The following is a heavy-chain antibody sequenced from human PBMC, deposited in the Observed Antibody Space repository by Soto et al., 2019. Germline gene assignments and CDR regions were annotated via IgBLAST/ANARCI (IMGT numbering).Heavy chain of an antibody. CDR1: GVSIRSHY. V-gene: IGHV4-59*11. D-gene: IGHD2-2*01. CDR3: ARRRGGRDASNYLDY. J-gene: IGHJ4*02. Sequence: SEPMSLTCAVSGVSIRSHYWSWIRQPPGKRLEWVGYIFHSGVTNYNPSLQSRITMSVDMSNNQFSLNLSSVTAADTAVYYCARRRGGRDASNYLDYWGKGTLVTVS. CDR2: IFHSGVT.